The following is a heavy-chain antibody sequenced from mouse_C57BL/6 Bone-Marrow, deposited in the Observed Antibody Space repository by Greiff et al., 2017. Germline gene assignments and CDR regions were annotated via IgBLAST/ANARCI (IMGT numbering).Heavy chain of an antibody. V-gene: IGHV5-4*01. CDR1: GFTFSSYA. D-gene: IGHD3-2*02. CDR3: ARDQAHPARDF. CDR2: ISDGGSYT. J-gene: IGHJ4*01. Sequence: EVKLVESGGGLVTPGGSLTLSCAASGFTFSSYAMSWVRQPPGKRLEWVATISDGGSYTYYPDLVKGRIIISRDNAKNNVFLKMSHLKSEDTAMYYCARDQAHPARDFWGQGTAVTVSA.